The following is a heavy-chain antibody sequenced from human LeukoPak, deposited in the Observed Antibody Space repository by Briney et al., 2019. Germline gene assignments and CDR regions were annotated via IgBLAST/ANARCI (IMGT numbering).Heavy chain of an antibody. D-gene: IGHD6-13*01. CDR1: GYTFTSYG. CDR3: ARDGAAAGRNWFDP. J-gene: IGHJ5*02. CDR2: ISAYNGNT. Sequence: GASVKVSCTASGYTFTSYGISWVRQAPGQGLEWMGWISAYNGNTNYAQKLQGRVTMTTDTSTSTAYMELRSLRSDDTAVYYCARDGAAAGRNWFDPWGQGTLVTVSS. V-gene: IGHV1-18*01.